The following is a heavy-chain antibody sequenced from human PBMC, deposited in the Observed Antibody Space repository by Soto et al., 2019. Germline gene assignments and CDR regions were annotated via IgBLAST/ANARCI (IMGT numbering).Heavy chain of an antibody. CDR2: ISGSGGST. Sequence: GGSLRLSCAASGFTFSSYAMSWVRQAPGKGLEWVSAISGSGGSTYYADSVKGRFTISRDNSKNTLYLQMNSLRAEDTAVYYCAKESITIFGVVIIPVPFDYWGQGTLVTVSS. CDR3: AKESITIFGVVIIPVPFDY. V-gene: IGHV3-23*01. CDR1: GFTFSSYA. D-gene: IGHD3-3*01. J-gene: IGHJ4*02.